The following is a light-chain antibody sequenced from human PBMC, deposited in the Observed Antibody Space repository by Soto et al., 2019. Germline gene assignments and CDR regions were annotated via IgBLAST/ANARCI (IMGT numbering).Light chain of an antibody. CDR3: QQANSFPHT. V-gene: IGKV1-12*01. CDR2: ATS. J-gene: IGKJ4*01. CDR1: QALSRW. Sequence: DIQMTQSPSSVSASVGDRVIITCRASQALSRWLVWYQQKAGKAPQLLIYATSTLQSGVPSRFSGSGSGTEFTLTISSLQPEDFATYYCQQANSFPHTLGGGTRVEIK.